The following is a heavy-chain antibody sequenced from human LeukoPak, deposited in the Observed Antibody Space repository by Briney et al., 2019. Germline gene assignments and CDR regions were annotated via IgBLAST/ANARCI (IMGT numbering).Heavy chain of an antibody. J-gene: IGHJ4*02. CDR3: ARDPSSWYPKYFDY. Sequence: GGSLRLSCEGSAFIFSGHWMNWVRQAPGKGLEWVSSITGISTYMYYTDSVKGRFTISRDNAKNSLYLQMNSLRAEDTAVYYCARDPSSWYPKYFDYWGQGTLVSVSS. CDR2: ITGISTYM. D-gene: IGHD6-13*01. CDR1: AFIFSGHW. V-gene: IGHV3-21*01.